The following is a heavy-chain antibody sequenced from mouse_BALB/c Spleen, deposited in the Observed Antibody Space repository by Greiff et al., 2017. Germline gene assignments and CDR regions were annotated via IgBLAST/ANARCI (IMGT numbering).Heavy chain of an antibody. CDR3: AMIYGGGFDY. CDR2: IDTSDSNT. V-gene: IGHV1-69*01. J-gene: IGHJ2*01. CDR1: GYTFTDYW. Sequence: QVQLQQSGAELVMPGASVKMSCKASGYTFTDYWMHWVKQRPGQGLEWIGTIDTSDSNTSYNQKFKGKATLTVDESSSTAYMQLSSLTSEDSAVYYCAMIYGGGFDYWGQGTTLTVSS. D-gene: IGHD2-4*01.